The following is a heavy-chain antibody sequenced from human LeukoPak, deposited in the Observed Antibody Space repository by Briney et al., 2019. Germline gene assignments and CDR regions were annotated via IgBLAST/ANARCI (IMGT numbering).Heavy chain of an antibody. CDR1: GFTVSSNY. Sequence: GGSLGLSCAASGFTVSSNYMSWLRQAPGKGLEWVSVIYSGGSTYYADSVKGRFAISRDNSKNTLYLQMNSLRAEDTAVYYCARGPHSIVAAGGGFDYWGQGTLVTVSS. J-gene: IGHJ4*02. CDR2: IYSGGST. V-gene: IGHV3-66*02. D-gene: IGHD6-13*01. CDR3: ARGPHSIVAAGGGFDY.